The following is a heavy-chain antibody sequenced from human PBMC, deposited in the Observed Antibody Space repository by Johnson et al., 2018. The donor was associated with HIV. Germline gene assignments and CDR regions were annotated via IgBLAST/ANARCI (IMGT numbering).Heavy chain of an antibody. D-gene: IGHD1-1*01. CDR3: ARGDGYRRAFDI. CDR1: GFTFSDYY. V-gene: IGHV3-11*04. Sequence: QVQLVESGGGVVQPGRSLRLSCAASGFTFSDYYIHWIRQAPGKGLEWLAFITGRGTAIYAASVKGRFTISRDNAKNSLYLQMNSLRAEDTAVYYCARGDGYRRAFDIWGQGTMVTVSS. CDR2: ITGRGTAI. J-gene: IGHJ3*02.